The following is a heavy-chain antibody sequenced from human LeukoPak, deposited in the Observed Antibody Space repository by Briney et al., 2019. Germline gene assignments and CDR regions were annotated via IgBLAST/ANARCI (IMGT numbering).Heavy chain of an antibody. CDR3: ATHYYGSGSYYNVGGP. V-gene: IGHV3-30*02. CDR2: IRYDGGDY. J-gene: IGHJ5*02. Sequence: GGSLRLSCAASGFSFSSYGVHWVRQAPGKGLEWVAVIRYDGGDYYYADSVKGGFTISRDNSKNTLYLQMNSLRAEDTAVYYCATHYYGSGSYYNVGGPWGQGTLVTVSS. CDR1: GFSFSSYG. D-gene: IGHD3-10*01.